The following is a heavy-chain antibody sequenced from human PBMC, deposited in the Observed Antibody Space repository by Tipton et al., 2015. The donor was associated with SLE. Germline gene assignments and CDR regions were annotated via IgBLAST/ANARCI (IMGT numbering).Heavy chain of an antibody. CDR2: ISSSSSYI. V-gene: IGHV3-21*01. CDR1: GFTFSSYG. J-gene: IGHJ4*02. CDR3: AREPHNSSGFDY. D-gene: IGHD6-19*01. Sequence: SLRLSCAASGFTFSSYGMHWVRQAPGKGLEWVSSISSSSSYICYADSVKGRFTISRDNAKNSLYLQMNSLRAEDTAVYYCAREPHNSSGFDYWGQGTLVTVSS.